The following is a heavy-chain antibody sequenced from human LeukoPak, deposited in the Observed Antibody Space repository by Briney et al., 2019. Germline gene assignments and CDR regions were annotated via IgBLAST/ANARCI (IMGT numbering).Heavy chain of an antibody. D-gene: IGHD3-10*01. J-gene: IGHJ6*02. Sequence: GGSLRFSCAASGFTFSSYSMNWVRQAPGKGLEWVSYISSSSSTIYYADSVKGRFTISRDNAKNSLYLQMNSLRAEDTAVYYCAGPTGALCYYYGMDVWGQGTTVTVSS. CDR3: AGPTGALCYYYGMDV. CDR1: GFTFSSYS. CDR2: ISSSSSTI. V-gene: IGHV3-48*01.